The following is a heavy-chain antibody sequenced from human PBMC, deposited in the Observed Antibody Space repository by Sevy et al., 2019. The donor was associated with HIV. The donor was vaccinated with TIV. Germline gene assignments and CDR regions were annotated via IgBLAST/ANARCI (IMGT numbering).Heavy chain of an antibody. J-gene: IGHJ5*02. CDR3: ASEGQVSGSYHNWFDP. V-gene: IGHV1-8*01. CDR2: MNPNSGNT. CDR1: GYTFTSYD. D-gene: IGHD3-16*02. Sequence: ASVKVSCKASGYTFTSYDINWVRQATGQGLEWMGWMNPNSGNTGYAQKFQGRVTMTRNTSIRTAYMELSSLRSEDTAVYYCASEGQVSGSYHNWFDPWGQGTLVTVSS.